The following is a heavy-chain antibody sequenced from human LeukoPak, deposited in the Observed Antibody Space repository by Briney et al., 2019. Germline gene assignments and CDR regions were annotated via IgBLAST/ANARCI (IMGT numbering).Heavy chain of an antibody. CDR1: GFTFSSYA. V-gene: IGHV3-23*01. CDR2: IISGGGHT. Sequence: GGSLRLSCAASGFTFSSYAMTWVRQAPGKGLEWVSTIISGGGHTYYGDSVKGRFSISRDNSKNTLYLQMNSLRAEDTAVYYCSRPGGGYSYGYDYWGQGTLVTVSS. D-gene: IGHD5-18*01. CDR3: SRPGGGYSYGYDY. J-gene: IGHJ4*02.